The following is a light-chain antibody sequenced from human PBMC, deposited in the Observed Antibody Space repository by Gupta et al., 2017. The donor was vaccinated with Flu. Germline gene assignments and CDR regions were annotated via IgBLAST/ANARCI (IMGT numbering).Light chain of an antibody. J-gene: IGKJ4*01. CDR1: QDIRNH. V-gene: IGKV1-16*02. CDR2: AVS. CDR3: QQYDSYPLT. Sequence: DIQMTQSPSPLSASVGDRVTITCRASQDIRNHLAWFQQRPGKAPKSLIYAVSTLQDGVPSKFSGSGSEADFTLTISSLQPEDSATYYCQQYDSYPLTFGGGTKLEIK.